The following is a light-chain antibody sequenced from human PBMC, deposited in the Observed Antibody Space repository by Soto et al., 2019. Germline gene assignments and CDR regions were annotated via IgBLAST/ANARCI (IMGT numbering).Light chain of an antibody. CDR1: QSISSW. CDR3: QQFIDGWT. J-gene: IGKJ1*01. V-gene: IGKV1-5*01. CDR2: DAS. Sequence: DIQMTQSPSTLSASVGARVPITCRASQSISSWLAWYQQKPGKAPKLLIYDASSLESGVPSRFSGRGSGTEFTLTISSLQPDDFATYYCQQFIDGWTFGQGTKVDIK.